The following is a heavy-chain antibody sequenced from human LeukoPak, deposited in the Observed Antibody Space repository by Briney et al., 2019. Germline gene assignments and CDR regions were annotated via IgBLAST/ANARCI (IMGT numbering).Heavy chain of an antibody. V-gene: IGHV1-69*04. J-gene: IGHJ3*02. Sequence: VASVKVSCKASGGTFSSYAISWVRQAPGQGLEWMGRIIPILGIANYAQKFQGRVTITADKSTSTAYMELSSLRSEDTAVYYCARGSPSIVGATTSGFDIWGQGTMVTVSS. CDR2: IIPILGIA. CDR1: GGTFSSYA. CDR3: ARGSPSIVGATTSGFDI. D-gene: IGHD1-26*01.